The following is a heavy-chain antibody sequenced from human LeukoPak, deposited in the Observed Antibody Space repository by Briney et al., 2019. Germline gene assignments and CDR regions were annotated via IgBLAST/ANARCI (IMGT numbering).Heavy chain of an antibody. CDR3: ARDSPAAAGTYYYYYMDV. Sequence: ASVKVSCKASGYTFTSYGISWVRQAPGQGLEWMGWISAYNGNTNYAQKLQGRVTMTTDTSTSTAYMELRSLRSDDTAMYYCARDSPAAAGTYYYYYMDVWGKGTTVTVSS. V-gene: IGHV1-18*01. D-gene: IGHD6-13*01. J-gene: IGHJ6*03. CDR1: GYTFTSYG. CDR2: ISAYNGNT.